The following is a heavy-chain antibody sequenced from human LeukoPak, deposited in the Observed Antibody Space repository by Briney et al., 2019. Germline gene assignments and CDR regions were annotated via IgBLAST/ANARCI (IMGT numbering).Heavy chain of an antibody. CDR3: ARSEPGAAAVNWFDP. CDR2: IYYSGST. J-gene: IGHJ5*02. CDR1: GGSISSSSYY. D-gene: IGHD6-13*01. Sequence: PSETLSLTCTVSGGSISSSSYYWGWIRQPPGKGLEWIGSIYYSGSTYYNPSLKSRVTISVDTSKNQFSLKLSSVTAADTAVYYCARSEPGAAAVNWFDPWGQGTLVTVSS. V-gene: IGHV4-39*07.